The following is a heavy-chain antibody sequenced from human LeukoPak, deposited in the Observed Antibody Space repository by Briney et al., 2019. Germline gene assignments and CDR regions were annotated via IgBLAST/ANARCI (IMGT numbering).Heavy chain of an antibody. CDR1: GYTFTSYG. CDR3: ARTGGCGGDCYSLPYGMDV. Sequence: ASVKVSCKASGYTFTSYGISWVRQAPGQGLEWMGWISAYNGNTNYAQKLQGRVTMTADTSTSTAYMELSSLRSEDTAVYYCARTGGCGGDCYSLPYGMDVWGQGTTVTVSS. CDR2: ISAYNGNT. D-gene: IGHD2-21*02. V-gene: IGHV1-18*01. J-gene: IGHJ6*02.